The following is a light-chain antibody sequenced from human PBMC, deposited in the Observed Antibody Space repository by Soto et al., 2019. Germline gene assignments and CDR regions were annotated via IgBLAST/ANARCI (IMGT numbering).Light chain of an antibody. Sequence: QSALTRPASVSGSPGQSITISCTGTSSDVGGYTYASWYQQHPGKAPKLMIYEVSNRPSGVSNRFSGSKSGNTASLTISGRQAEDEADDYCTSYTRSSTLDYVFGTGTKLTVL. V-gene: IGLV2-14*01. CDR1: SSDVGGYTY. CDR2: EVS. CDR3: TSYTRSSTLDYV. J-gene: IGLJ1*01.